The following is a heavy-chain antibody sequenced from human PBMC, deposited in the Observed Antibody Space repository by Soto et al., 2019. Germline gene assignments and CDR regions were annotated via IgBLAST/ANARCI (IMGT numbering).Heavy chain of an antibody. Sequence: SETLSLTCTVSGGSISSGDYYWSWIRQPPGKGLEWIGYIYYSGSTYYNPSLKSRVTISVDTSKNQFSLKLSSVTAAHTAVYYCARYGRSSGYYFFDYWGQGTLVTVSS. V-gene: IGHV4-30-4*01. CDR1: GGSISSGDYY. D-gene: IGHD3-22*01. CDR3: ARYGRSSGYYFFDY. J-gene: IGHJ4*02. CDR2: IYYSGST.